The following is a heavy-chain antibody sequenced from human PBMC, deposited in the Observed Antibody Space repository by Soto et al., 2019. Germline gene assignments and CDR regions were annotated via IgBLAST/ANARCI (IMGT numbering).Heavy chain of an antibody. Sequence: ASVKVSCKASGYTFTDYYMHWVRRAPGQGLEWMGWINTNSGGTKYAQKFQAWVTMTADTSISTAYLELSRLRSDHTAVYYCAREIRSGYYKYWYFDLWGRGTLVTVSS. CDR1: GYTFTDYY. V-gene: IGHV1-2*04. D-gene: IGHD3-3*01. CDR2: INTNSGGT. J-gene: IGHJ2*01. CDR3: AREIRSGYYKYWYFDL.